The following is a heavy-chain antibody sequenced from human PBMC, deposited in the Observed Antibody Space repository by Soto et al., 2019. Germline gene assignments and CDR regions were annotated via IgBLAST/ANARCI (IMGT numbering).Heavy chain of an antibody. V-gene: IGHV3-23*01. CDR3: AKDKVDYGNYYGMDV. J-gene: IGHJ6*02. Sequence: PGGSLRLSCAASGFTCSRDAMSWVRQAPGKGLEWVSAISGSGGSTYYADSVKGRFTISRDNSKNTLYLQMNSLRAEDTAVYYCAKDKVDYGNYYGMDVWGQGTTVTVS. CDR2: ISGSGGST. CDR1: GFTCSRDA. D-gene: IGHD4-17*01.